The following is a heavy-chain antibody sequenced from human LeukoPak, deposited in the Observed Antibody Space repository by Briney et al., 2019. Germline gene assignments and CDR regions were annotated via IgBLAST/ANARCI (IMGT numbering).Heavy chain of an antibody. Sequence: TSGGSLRLSCAASGFTFSSYSMNWVRQAPGKGLEWVSSISSSSSYIYYADSVKGRFTISRDNAKNSLYLQMNSLRAEDTAVYYCARYSSGWYGHIDCWGQGTLVTVSS. V-gene: IGHV3-21*01. CDR1: GFTFSSYS. CDR3: ARYSSGWYGHIDC. CDR2: ISSSSSYI. J-gene: IGHJ4*02. D-gene: IGHD6-19*01.